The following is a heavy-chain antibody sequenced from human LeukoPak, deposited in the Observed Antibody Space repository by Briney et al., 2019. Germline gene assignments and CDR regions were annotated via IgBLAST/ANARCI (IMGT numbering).Heavy chain of an antibody. Sequence: GGSLRLSCAASGFTFSSYAMSWVRQAPGKGLEWVSAISGSGGSTYYADSVKGRFTISRDNSKNTLYLQMNSLRAEDTAVYYCAKVEGAVYYYDSSGYYDYWGQGALVTVSS. V-gene: IGHV3-23*01. D-gene: IGHD3-22*01. CDR2: ISGSGGST. CDR3: AKVEGAVYYYDSSGYYDY. J-gene: IGHJ4*02. CDR1: GFTFSSYA.